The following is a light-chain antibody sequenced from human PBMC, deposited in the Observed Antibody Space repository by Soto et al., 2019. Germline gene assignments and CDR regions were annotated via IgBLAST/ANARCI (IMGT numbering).Light chain of an antibody. CDR1: SSNIGAGYD. J-gene: IGLJ1*01. Sequence: QSVLTQPPSVSGAPGQRVTIYCTGSSSNIGAGYDIHWYPQLPGSAPKLLIYANSNRPSGVPDRFSGSRSVTSASLAITGLQAEDEADYSCQSYDSSLSGFYVFGTGTKLTVL. CDR3: QSYDSSLSGFYV. CDR2: ANS. V-gene: IGLV1-40*01.